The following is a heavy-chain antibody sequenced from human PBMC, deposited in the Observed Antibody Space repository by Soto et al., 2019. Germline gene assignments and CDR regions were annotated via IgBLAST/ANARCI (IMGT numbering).Heavy chain of an antibody. CDR2: INPSGGST. J-gene: IGHJ5*02. CDR1: GYTFTSYY. Sequence: ASVKVSCKASGYTFTSYYMHWVRQAPGQGLEWMGIINPSGGSTSYAQKFQGRVTMTRDTSTSTVYMELSSLRSEDTAVYYCARSEVGVATMYEWFAPWGQGTLVTVSS. V-gene: IGHV1-46*01. CDR3: ARSEVGVATMYEWFAP. D-gene: IGHD5-12*01.